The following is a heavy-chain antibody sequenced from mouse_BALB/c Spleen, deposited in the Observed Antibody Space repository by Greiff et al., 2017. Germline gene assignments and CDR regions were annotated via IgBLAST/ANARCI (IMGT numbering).Heavy chain of an antibody. CDR3: ARRGVTTAPYYFDY. J-gene: IGHJ2*01. D-gene: IGHD1-2*01. Sequence: EVKVVESGGGLVKPGGSLKLSCAASGFTFSSYAMSWVRQSPEKRLEWVAEISSGGSYTYYPDSVKGRFTISRDNAKNTLYLQMSSLKSEDTAMYYCARRGVTTAPYYFDYWGQGTTLTVSS. CDR2: ISSGGSYT. CDR1: GFTFSSYA. V-gene: IGHV5-6*03.